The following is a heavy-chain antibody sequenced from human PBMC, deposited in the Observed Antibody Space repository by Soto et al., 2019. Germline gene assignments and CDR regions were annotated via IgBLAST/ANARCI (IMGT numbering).Heavy chain of an antibody. Sequence: PGGSLRLSCAASGFGFSTHALSWVRQAPGKGLEWLSSITNTGSSSTTYYADSVRGRFTISRDRSKNTLYLQMSSLRAEDTALYYCAKNQERELPRVIDFWGQGTLVTVSS. D-gene: IGHD1-7*01. CDR2: ITNTGSSSTT. V-gene: IGHV3-23*01. J-gene: IGHJ4*02. CDR1: GFGFSTHA. CDR3: AKNQERELPRVIDF.